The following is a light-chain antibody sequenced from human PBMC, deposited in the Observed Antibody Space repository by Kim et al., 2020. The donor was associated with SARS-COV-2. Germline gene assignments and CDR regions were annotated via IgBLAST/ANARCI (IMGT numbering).Light chain of an antibody. CDR1: QSVNSN. V-gene: IGKV3-15*01. Sequence: LSPGERATLSCRASQSVNSNLAWYKQKPGQAPRLLIYGASSRATGIPARFSGSGSGTEFTLTIDSLQTEDFAVYYCQQYNNWAITFGQGTRLEIK. CDR2: GAS. J-gene: IGKJ5*01. CDR3: QQYNNWAIT.